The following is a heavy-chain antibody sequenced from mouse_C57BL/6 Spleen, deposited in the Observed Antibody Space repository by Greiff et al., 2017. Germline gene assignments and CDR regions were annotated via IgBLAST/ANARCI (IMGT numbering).Heavy chain of an antibody. V-gene: IGHV1-26*01. Sequence: EVQLQQSGPELVKPGASVKISCKASGYTFTDYYMNWVKQSHGKSLEWIGDINPNNGGTSYNQKFKGKATLTVDKSSSPAYMELRSLTSEDSAVYYCARSELRGAMDYWGQGTSVTVSS. CDR1: GYTFTDYY. CDR2: INPNNGGT. D-gene: IGHD1-1*01. CDR3: ARSELRGAMDY. J-gene: IGHJ4*01.